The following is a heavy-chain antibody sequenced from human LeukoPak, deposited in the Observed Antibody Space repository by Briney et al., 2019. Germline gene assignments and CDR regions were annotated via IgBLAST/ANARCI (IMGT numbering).Heavy chain of an antibody. D-gene: IGHD3-10*01. CDR3: ARPGYYYGSGSSTFDY. J-gene: IGHJ4*02. CDR2: INAGNGNT. V-gene: IGHV1-3*01. CDR1: GYTFTSYA. Sequence: ASVKVSCKASGYTFTSYAMHWVRQAPGQRLEWMGWINAGNGNTKYSQKFQGRVTITRDTSASTAYMELSSLRSEDTAVYYCARPGYYYGSGSSTFDYWGQGTLVTVSS.